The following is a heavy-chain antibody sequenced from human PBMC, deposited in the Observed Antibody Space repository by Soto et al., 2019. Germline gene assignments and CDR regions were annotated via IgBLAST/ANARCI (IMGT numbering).Heavy chain of an antibody. CDR2: TKNKTNSYTT. J-gene: IGHJ5*02. CDR3: SRDLGS. Sequence: EVHLVESGGGLVQPGGSLRLSCGTSGFTFSDHHMDWVRQAPGKGLEWVGRTKNKTNSYTTEYVASVKGRFTISRDDSKNSLYLQMNSLKTEDTAVYYCSRDLGSWGQGTLVTVSS. V-gene: IGHV3-72*01. CDR1: GFTFSDHH.